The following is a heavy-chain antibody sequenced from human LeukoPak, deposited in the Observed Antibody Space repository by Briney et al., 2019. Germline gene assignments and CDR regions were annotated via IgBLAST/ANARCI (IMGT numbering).Heavy chain of an antibody. CDR3: ARARGDPYYYGMDV. CDR1: GGSISSYY. CDR2: IYYSGST. V-gene: IGHV4-59*01. D-gene: IGHD3-10*01. Sequence: SETLSLTCTVSGGSISSYYWSWIRQPPGKGLEWIGYIYYSGSTNYNPSLKSRVTISVDTSKNQFSLKLSSVTAADTAVYYCARARGDPYYYGMDVRGQGTTVTVSS. J-gene: IGHJ6*02.